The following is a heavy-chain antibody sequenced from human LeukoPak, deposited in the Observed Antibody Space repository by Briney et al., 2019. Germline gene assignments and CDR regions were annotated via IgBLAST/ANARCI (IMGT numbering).Heavy chain of an antibody. CDR2: ISYDGSNK. CDR3: AKDKGLGYCNGGICPRVFDY. V-gene: IGHV3-30*18. J-gene: IGHJ4*02. Sequence: SGGSLRLSCAASGFTFSNYGMHWVRQAPGKGLEWVAVISYDGSNKYYADSVKGRFTISRDNSQNTLDLQMNSLRAEDTAVYYCAKDKGLGYCNGGICPRVFDYWGQGTLVTVSS. D-gene: IGHD2-15*01. CDR1: GFTFSNYG.